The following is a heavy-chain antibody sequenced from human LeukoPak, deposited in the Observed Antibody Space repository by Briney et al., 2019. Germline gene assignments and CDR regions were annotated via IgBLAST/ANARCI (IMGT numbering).Heavy chain of an antibody. CDR2: INTSSSTM. D-gene: IGHD7-27*01. J-gene: IGHJ3*01. V-gene: IGHV3-48*02. CDR3: AREDDSWGPNNLDL. CDR1: AFTFSDYS. Sequence: PGGSLRLSCAASAFTFSDYSMNWVRQAPGKGQEWKSYINTSSSTMYYADSVMGRFTISRDNAKESLYLQMNSLRDEDTAVYYCAREDDSWGPNNLDLWGQGTMVTVSS.